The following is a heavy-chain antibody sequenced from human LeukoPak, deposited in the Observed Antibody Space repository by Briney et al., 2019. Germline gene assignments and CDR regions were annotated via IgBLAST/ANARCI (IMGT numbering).Heavy chain of an antibody. Sequence: GASVKVSCKASGGTFISYAISWVRQAPGQGLEWMGWINTNTGNPTYAQGFTGRFVFSLDTSVSTAYLQISSLKAEDTAVYYCAREFYSSSRYWFDPWGQGTLVTVSS. D-gene: IGHD6-13*01. CDR3: AREFYSSSRYWFDP. V-gene: IGHV7-4-1*02. J-gene: IGHJ5*02. CDR1: GGTFISYA. CDR2: INTNTGNP.